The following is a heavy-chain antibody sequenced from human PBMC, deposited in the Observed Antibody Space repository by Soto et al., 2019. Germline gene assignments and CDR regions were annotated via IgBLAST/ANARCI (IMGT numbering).Heavy chain of an antibody. CDR1: GFSFNNYY. V-gene: IGHV3-74*01. J-gene: IGHJ3*02. Sequence: EVQLVESGGGLVQPGASLRLSCAASGFSFNNYYMHWVRQAPGTGLVWVSRINGEGTITSYADSVKGRFTISRDNAKNTLYLQINSPRAEDAAVYYCTRGGAVAAVDIWGQGTMVTVSS. D-gene: IGHD6-19*01. CDR3: TRGGAVAAVDI. CDR2: INGEGTIT.